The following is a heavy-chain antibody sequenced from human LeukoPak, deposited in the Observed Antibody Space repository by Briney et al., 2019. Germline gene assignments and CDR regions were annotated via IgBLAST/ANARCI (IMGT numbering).Heavy chain of an antibody. V-gene: IGHV4-39*01. Sequence: PSETLSLTCTVSWASIRCRSYYGGGIPHPPGKGLEGIGRIYYSGSTYYTPSLKRRVTISVDTSKNQFSLKLSSVTAADTAVYYCARRLVGATTIRDYWGQGTLVTVSS. CDR1: WASIRCRSYY. CDR3: ARRLVGATTIRDY. CDR2: IYYSGST. D-gene: IGHD1-26*01. J-gene: IGHJ4*02.